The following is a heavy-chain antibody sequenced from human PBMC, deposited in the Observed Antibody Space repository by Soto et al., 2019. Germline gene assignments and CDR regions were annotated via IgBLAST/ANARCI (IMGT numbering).Heavy chain of an antibody. CDR2: INHSGST. CDR3: ARGLYTSGRYNWFDP. V-gene: IGHV4-34*01. CDR1: GGSFSGYY. Sequence: PXATLSLRCAVYGGSFSGYYWSWIRQPPGKGLEWIGEINHSGSTNYNPSLKSRVTISVDTSKNQFSLKLSSVTAADTAVYYCARGLYTSGRYNWFDPWGQGILVTVSS. J-gene: IGHJ5*02. D-gene: IGHD6-19*01.